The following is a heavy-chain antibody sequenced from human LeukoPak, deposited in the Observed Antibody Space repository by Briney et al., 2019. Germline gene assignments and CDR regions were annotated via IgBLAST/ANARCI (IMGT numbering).Heavy chain of an antibody. D-gene: IGHD3-9*01. CDR3: ASRITIFERGPAAPFDH. Sequence: TSETLSLTCTVSGGSISSSSYYWGWIRQPPGKGLEWIGSIYYSGSTYYNPSLKSRVTISVDTSKNQFSLKLSSVTAADTAVYYCASRITIFERGPAAPFDHWGQGTLVTVSS. V-gene: IGHV4-39*01. J-gene: IGHJ5*02. CDR1: GGSISSSSYY. CDR2: IYYSGST.